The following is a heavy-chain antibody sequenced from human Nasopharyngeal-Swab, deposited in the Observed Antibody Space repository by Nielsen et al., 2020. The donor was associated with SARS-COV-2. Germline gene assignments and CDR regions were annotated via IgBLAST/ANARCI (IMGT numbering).Heavy chain of an antibody. CDR3: AKDHQLIRNYYYYDMDV. J-gene: IGHJ6*02. Sequence: VRQAPGKGLEWIAVISYDGIKKYYADSVKGRFTLSRDNSKNTLYLQMNSLRTEDTAVYYCAKDHQLIRNYYYYDMDVWGQGTTVTVSS. CDR2: ISYDGIKK. D-gene: IGHD2-8*01. V-gene: IGHV3-30*18.